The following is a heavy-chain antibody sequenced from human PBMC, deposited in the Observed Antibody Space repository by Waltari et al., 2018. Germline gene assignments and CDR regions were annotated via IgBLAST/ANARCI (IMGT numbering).Heavy chain of an antibody. CDR2: TTKSNTDI. Sequence: EVQLVESGGGLVKPGGSLRLSCAASGFTISSFGMSWVRQAPGKGMEWVSSTTKSNTDIYYADSVKGRFTVSIDNAKNSLYLQMNSLRADDTAGYFCARALTTPNDYWGQGTLVTVSS. J-gene: IGHJ4*02. D-gene: IGHD4-17*01. CDR3: ARALTTPNDY. V-gene: IGHV3-21*03. CDR1: GFTISSFG.